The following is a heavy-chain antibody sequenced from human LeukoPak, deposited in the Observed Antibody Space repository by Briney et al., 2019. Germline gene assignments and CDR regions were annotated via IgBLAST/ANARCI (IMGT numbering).Heavy chain of an antibody. CDR1: GFTFSSYA. D-gene: IGHD4-17*01. J-gene: IGHJ4*02. Sequence: GRSLRLSCAASGFTFSSYAMHWVRQAPGKGLEWVAVISYDGSNKYYADSVKGRFTFSRDNAKNSLYLQMNSLRDEDTAVYYCARAGRLQYGDYVAFDYWGQGTLVTVSS. V-gene: IGHV3-30-3*01. CDR3: ARAGRLQYGDYVAFDY. CDR2: ISYDGSNK.